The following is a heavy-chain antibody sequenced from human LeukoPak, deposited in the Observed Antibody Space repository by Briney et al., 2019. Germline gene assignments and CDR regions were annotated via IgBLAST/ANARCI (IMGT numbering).Heavy chain of an antibody. CDR1: GFTFSSYG. J-gene: IGHJ4*02. V-gene: IGHV3-30*02. D-gene: IGHD4-17*01. CDR3: AMTTVTTLDY. CDR2: IRYDGSNK. Sequence: PGGSLRLSCAASGFTFSSYGVHWVRQAPGKGLEWVAFIRYDGSNKYYADSVKGRFTISRDNSKNTLYLQMNSLRAEDTAVYYCAMTTVTTLDYWGQGTLVTVSS.